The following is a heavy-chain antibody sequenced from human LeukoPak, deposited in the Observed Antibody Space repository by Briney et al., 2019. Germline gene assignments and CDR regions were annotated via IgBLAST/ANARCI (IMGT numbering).Heavy chain of an antibody. D-gene: IGHD5-12*01. V-gene: IGHV1-69*01. CDR2: IIPIFGTA. CDR3: ARRVLRRGYSGYGGLDY. CDR1: GGTFSSYA. J-gene: IGHJ4*02. Sequence: GSSVKVSCKASGGTFSSYAISWVRQAPGQGPEWMGGIIPIFGTANYAQKFQGRVTITADESTSTAYMELSSLRSEDTAVYYCARRVLRRGYSGYGGLDYWGQGTLVAVSS.